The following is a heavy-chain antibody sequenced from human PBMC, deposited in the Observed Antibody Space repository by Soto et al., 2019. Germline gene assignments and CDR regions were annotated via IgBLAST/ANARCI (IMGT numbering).Heavy chain of an antibody. D-gene: IGHD2-2*02. CDR3: ARDRDIVVVPAAISNYYYGMDV. J-gene: IGHJ6*02. CDR2: ISAYNGNT. V-gene: IGHV1-18*04. Sequence: GAAVKVSCKASGYTFTSYGISWVRQAPGQGLEWMGWISAYNGNTNYAQKLQGRVTMTTDTSTSTAYMELRSLRSDDTAVYYCARDRDIVVVPAAISNYYYGMDVWGQGTTVTVSS. CDR1: GYTFTSYG.